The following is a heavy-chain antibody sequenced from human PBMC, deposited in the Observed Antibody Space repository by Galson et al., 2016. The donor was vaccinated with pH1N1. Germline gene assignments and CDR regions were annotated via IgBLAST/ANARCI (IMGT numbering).Heavy chain of an antibody. Sequence: QSGAEVKQPGESLKISCEGSGYIFTNYWIGWVRQMPGKGLELMGIIYPGDSDTRYGPSFQGRVTISVDKSINIAYLQWSNLKASDTAIYFCARLSASSYGRAQSYMDVWGKGTTVTVSS. J-gene: IGHJ6*03. V-gene: IGHV5-51*01. D-gene: IGHD5-18*01. CDR3: ARLSASSYGRAQSYMDV. CDR1: GYIFTNYW. CDR2: IYPGDSDT.